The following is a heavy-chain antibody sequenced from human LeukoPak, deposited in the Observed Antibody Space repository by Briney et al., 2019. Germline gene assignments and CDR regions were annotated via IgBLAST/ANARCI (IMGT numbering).Heavy chain of an antibody. D-gene: IGHD3-16*01. CDR3: ATVSMTRGRGYIDY. V-gene: IGHV1-24*01. CDR2: FGPEDGGT. J-gene: IGHJ4*02. CDR1: GYTLTELS. Sequence: ASVKVSCKVSGYTLTELSMHWVRQAPGKGLEWMGGFGPEDGGTIYAQKFQGRVTMTEDTSTDTAYMELSSLRSEDTAVYYCATVSMTRGRGYIDYWGQGTLVTVSS.